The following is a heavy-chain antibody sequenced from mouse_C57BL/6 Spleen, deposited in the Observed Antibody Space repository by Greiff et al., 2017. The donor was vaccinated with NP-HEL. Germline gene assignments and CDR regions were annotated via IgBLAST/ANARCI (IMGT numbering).Heavy chain of an antibody. CDR2: ISSGGSYT. J-gene: IGHJ2*01. CDR1: GFTFSSYG. Sequence: EVKLVESGGDLVKPGGSLKLSCAASGFTFSSYGMSWVCQTPDKRLEWVATISSGGSYTYYPDSVKGRFTISRDNAKNTLYLQMSSLKSEDTAMYYCARRGDGRYFDYWGQGTTLTVSS. D-gene: IGHD3-3*01. V-gene: IGHV5-6*02. CDR3: ARRGDGRYFDY.